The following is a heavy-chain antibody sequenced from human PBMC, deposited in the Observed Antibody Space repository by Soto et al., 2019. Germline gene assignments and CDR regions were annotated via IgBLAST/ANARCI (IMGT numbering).Heavy chain of an antibody. J-gene: IGHJ4*02. Sequence: GASVKVSCRASGGTFSSYAISLVRQAPGQGLEWMGXIXAXXXTXNXGXRXXXXVTITADESTSRAYMGLSSLRSEDTAVYYCVREFGEIATRNACGCWGRGPMVAVSS. D-gene: IGHD3-10*01. V-gene: IGHV1-69*13. CDR1: GGTFSSYA. CDR3: VREFGEIATRNACGC. CDR2: IXAXXXTX.